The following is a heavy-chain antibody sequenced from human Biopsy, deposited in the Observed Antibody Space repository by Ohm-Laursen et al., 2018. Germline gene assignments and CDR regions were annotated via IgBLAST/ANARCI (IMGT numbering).Heavy chain of an antibody. CDR2: IYLGGTT. D-gene: IGHD2-2*01. V-gene: IGHV3-69-1*01. Sequence: SLRLSCAASGFIFSDQYMTWVRQAPGKGLEWVSVIYLGGTTYYADSVKGRFTVSKENGKNSLYLHMNSLRAEDTAVYYCATEVVPAGIGGHWLDPWGQGTLVTVSS. J-gene: IGHJ5*02. CDR1: GFIFSDQY. CDR3: ATEVVPAGIGGHWLDP.